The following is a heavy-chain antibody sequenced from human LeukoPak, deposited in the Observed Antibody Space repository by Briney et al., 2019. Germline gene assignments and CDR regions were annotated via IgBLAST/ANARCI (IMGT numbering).Heavy chain of an antibody. J-gene: IGHJ3*02. D-gene: IGHD3-10*01. CDR2: IIPIFGTA. V-gene: IGHV1-69*13. CDR1: GGTFSSYA. CDR3: ARDFTMVRGHAFDI. Sequence: SVKVSCKASGGTFSSYAISWVRQAPGQGLEWMGGIIPIFGTANYAQKFQGRVTITADESTSTAYMELSSLRSEDTAVYYCARDFTMVRGHAFDIWGQGTMVTVSS.